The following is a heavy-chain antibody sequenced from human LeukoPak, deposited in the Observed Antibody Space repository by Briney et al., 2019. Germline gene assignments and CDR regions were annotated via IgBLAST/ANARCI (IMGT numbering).Heavy chain of an antibody. CDR3: ARNVREWFGESSARKGNDY. CDR2: IYTSGST. V-gene: IGHV4-61*02. D-gene: IGHD3-10*01. Sequence: ASETLSLTCTVSGDSISSGFYYWSWIRQPAGKGLEWIGRIYTSGSTNYNPSLKSRVTISVDTSKNQFSLKLSSVTAADTAVYYCARNVREWFGESSARKGNDYWGQGTLVTVSS. CDR1: GDSISSGFYY. J-gene: IGHJ4*02.